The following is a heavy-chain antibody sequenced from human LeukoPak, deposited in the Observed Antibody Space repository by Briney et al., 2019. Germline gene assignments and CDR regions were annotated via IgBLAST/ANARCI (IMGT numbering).Heavy chain of an antibody. CDR3: VRENHGSFDY. CDR1: GFSFSTYY. J-gene: IGHJ4*02. CDR2: ISSSSTYI. D-gene: IGHD1-14*01. Sequence: PGGSLRLSCAASGFSFSTYYVNWVRQAPGKGLEWVSCISSSSTYIYYSDSVRGRFAISRDNAKNSLYLQVNSLRAEDTAVYYCVRENHGSFDYWGQRSLVTVSS. V-gene: IGHV3-21*01.